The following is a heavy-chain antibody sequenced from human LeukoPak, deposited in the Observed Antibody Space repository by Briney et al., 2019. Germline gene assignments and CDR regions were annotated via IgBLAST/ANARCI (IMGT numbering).Heavy chain of an antibody. CDR2: IDSIGSTI. V-gene: IGHV3-48*03. J-gene: IGHJ4*02. D-gene: IGHD2-8*01. CDR1: GFTFRSYE. Sequence: PGGSLRLSCAASGFTFRSYEMNWVRQAPGKGLEWISYIDSIGSTIYYADSVKGRFTISRDNAKNSLYLQMNSLRAEDTAVYYCARVGVYYTYSFDYWGQGTLSPSPQ. CDR3: ARVGVYYTYSFDY.